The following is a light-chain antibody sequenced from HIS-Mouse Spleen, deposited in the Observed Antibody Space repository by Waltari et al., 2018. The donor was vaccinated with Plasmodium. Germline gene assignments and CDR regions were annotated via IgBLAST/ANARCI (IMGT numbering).Light chain of an antibody. CDR3: QQYYSFPRT. V-gene: IGKV1D-8*02. Sequence: AIWMTQSPSLLPAPTGNRVTISRRMSHGISSYLAWYQQKPWKAHDLLLNAPSTLQSGVPSRFRGSGAGTDFTLSISCLQSEDVATYYGQQYYSFPRTFGQGTKVEIK. J-gene: IGKJ1*01. CDR1: HGISSY. CDR2: APS.